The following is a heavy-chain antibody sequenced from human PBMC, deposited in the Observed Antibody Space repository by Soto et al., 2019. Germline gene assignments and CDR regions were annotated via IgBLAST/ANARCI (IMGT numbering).Heavy chain of an antibody. CDR1: GFTFSSYW. V-gene: IGHV3-7*05. J-gene: IGHJ4*02. Sequence: GGSLRLSCAASGFTFSSYWMTWVRQAPGKGLEWVANIKQDGSEKYYVDSVKGRFTISRDNAKNSLYLQMNSLRAEDTAVYYCARDRRPTIFGVVTPYYFDYWGQGTLVTVSS. CDR3: ARDRRPTIFGVVTPYYFDY. CDR2: IKQDGSEK. D-gene: IGHD3-3*01.